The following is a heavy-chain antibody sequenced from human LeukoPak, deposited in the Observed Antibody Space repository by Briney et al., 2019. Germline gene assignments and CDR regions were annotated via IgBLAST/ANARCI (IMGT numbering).Heavy chain of an antibody. J-gene: IGHJ4*02. CDR1: GFTFNNYW. V-gene: IGHV3-74*01. CDR3: AREFEATGFWALDY. CDR2: MNNDGRVI. D-gene: IGHD3-16*01. Sequence: PGGSLRLSCTVSGFTFNNYWMHWARQAPGKGLVWVSRMNNDGRVITYADSVKGRFTISRDNAKNTLYLQMNSLRAEDTAVYYCAREFEATGFWALDYWGQRTLVTASS.